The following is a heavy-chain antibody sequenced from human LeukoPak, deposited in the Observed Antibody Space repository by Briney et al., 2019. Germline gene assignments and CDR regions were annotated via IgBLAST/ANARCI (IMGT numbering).Heavy chain of an antibody. D-gene: IGHD4/OR15-4a*01. CDR2: GILPGTGH. Sequence: GSLRLSCAASGFTSNTYWMTWVRQATAQGLGWGANGILPGTGHNNVDSVTGRLTLYTENAPDSMYLQMSDLRAAHTRIYICARDKTIDYEGNGYLDYWGQGTLVTVSS. J-gene: IGHJ4*02. V-gene: IGHV3-7*01. CDR1: GFTSNTYW. CDR3: ARDKTIDYEGNGYLDY.